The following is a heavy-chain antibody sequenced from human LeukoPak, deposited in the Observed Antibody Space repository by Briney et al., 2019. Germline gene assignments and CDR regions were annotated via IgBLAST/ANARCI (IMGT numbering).Heavy chain of an antibody. D-gene: IGHD2-2*01. CDR2: FDPEDGET. V-gene: IGHV1-24*01. CDR3: ATGARYCGSSTSCHYPAYYYYGMDV. J-gene: IGHJ6*02. CDR1: GYTLTELS. Sequence: RASVKVSCKVSGYTLTELSMHWVRQAPGKGLEWMGGFDPEDGETIYAQKFQGRVTMTEDTSTDTAYMELSSLRSEDTAVYYCATGARYCGSSTSCHYPAYYYYGMDVWGQGTTVTVSS.